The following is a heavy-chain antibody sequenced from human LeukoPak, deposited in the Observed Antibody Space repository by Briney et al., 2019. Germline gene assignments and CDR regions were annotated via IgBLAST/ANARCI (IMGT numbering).Heavy chain of an antibody. CDR2: ISYDGSNK. CDR1: GFTFSSYA. V-gene: IGHV3-30-3*01. CDR3: ARDPLGSSGLRGYYFDY. Sequence: GRSLRLSCAASGFTFSSYAMHWVGQAAGKGLEWVAVISYDGSNKYYADSVKGRFTISRDNSKNTLYLQMNSLRAEDTAMYYCARDPLGSSGLRGYYFDYWGQGTLVTVSS. J-gene: IGHJ4*02. D-gene: IGHD6-19*01.